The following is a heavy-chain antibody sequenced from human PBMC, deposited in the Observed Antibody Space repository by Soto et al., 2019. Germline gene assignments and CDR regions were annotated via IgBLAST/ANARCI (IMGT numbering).Heavy chain of an antibody. D-gene: IGHD3-9*01. CDR3: ARYSGDYHDILTGYYKGYYYCMDV. CDR2: IDPSDSYT. Sequence: PGESLKVTWNASGYSFTSYWISWVRQMPGKGLEWVGRIDPSDSYTNYSPSFQDHVTISADKSISTAYLQWSSLKASDTAMYYCARYSGDYHDILTGYYKGYYYCMDVWGQGTTVTVAS. J-gene: IGHJ6*02. CDR1: GYSFTSYW. V-gene: IGHV5-10-1*01.